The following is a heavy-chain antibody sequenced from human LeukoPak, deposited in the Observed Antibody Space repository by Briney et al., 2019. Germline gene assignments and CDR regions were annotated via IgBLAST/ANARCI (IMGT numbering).Heavy chain of an antibody. D-gene: IGHD2-21*02. V-gene: IGHV4-4*07. CDR3: ARQGVATAIDY. J-gene: IGHJ4*02. CDR1: GGSISNYY. CDR2: ISASGNT. Sequence: PSETLSLTCTVSGGSISNYYWSRIRQPAGKGLEWIGRISASGNTNYNPSLKSRVTMSVDTSMNLFALKLSSVTAADTAVYYCARQGVATAIDYWGQGTLVTVSS.